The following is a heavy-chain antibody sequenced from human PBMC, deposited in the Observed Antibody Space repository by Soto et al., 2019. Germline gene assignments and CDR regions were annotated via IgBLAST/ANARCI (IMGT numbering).Heavy chain of an antibody. V-gene: IGHV3-30-3*01. CDR1: GFTFSSYA. Sequence: QVQLVESRGGVVQPGRSLRLSCAASGFTFSSYAMHWVRQAPGKGLEWVAVISYDGSNKYYADSVKGRFTISRDNSKNTLYLQMNSLRAEDTAVYYCARDLGELLYYYYGMDVWGQGTTVTVSS. D-gene: IGHD1-26*01. CDR3: ARDLGELLYYYYGMDV. J-gene: IGHJ6*02. CDR2: ISYDGSNK.